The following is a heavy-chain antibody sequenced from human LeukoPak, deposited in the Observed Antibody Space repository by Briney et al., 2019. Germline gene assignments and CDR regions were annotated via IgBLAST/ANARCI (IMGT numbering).Heavy chain of an antibody. CDR1: GGSTSSGGYS. J-gene: IGHJ5*02. D-gene: IGHD2-2*01. CDR3: ARESRTLKNWFDP. V-gene: IGHV4-30-2*01. CDR2: IYHSGST. Sequence: PSETLPLTCAVSGGSTSSGGYSWSWIRQPPGKGLEWIGYIYHSGSTYYNPSLKSRVTISVDRSKNQFSLKRSSVTAADTAVYYCARESRTLKNWFDPWGQGTLVTVSS.